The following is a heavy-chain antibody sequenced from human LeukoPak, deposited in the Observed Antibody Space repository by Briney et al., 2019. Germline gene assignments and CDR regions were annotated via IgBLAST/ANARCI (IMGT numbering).Heavy chain of an antibody. CDR3: ARGLGSSLN. V-gene: IGHV3-43*02. CDR2: ISGDGVST. CDR1: GLPIADFA. J-gene: IGHJ4*02. D-gene: IGHD6-13*01. Sequence: GGSLRLSCVASGLPIADFAMHWVRQAPGKGLEWVSLISGDGVSTFYADSVKGRFSISRDNSKNSLYLEMNSLRTEDAAMYYCARGLGSSLNWGQGTLVTVSS.